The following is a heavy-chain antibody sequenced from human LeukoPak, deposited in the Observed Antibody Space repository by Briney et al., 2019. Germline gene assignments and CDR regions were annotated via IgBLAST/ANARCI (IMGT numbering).Heavy chain of an antibody. CDR2: INHSGGT. D-gene: IGHD5-18*01. Sequence: SETLSLTCAVYDGSFNVYYWTWIRQSPAKGLEWIGEINHSGGTMYNPSLKSRVTMSVDTSKSQFSLKLTSVTAADTAAYYCTRRAYTYDSYFFDHWGLGTLVTVSS. CDR3: TRRAYTYDSYFFDH. J-gene: IGHJ4*02. V-gene: IGHV4-34*01. CDR1: DGSFNVYY.